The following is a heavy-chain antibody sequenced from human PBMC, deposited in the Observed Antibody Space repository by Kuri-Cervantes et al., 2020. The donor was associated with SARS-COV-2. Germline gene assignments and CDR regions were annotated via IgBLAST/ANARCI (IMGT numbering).Heavy chain of an antibody. V-gene: IGHV1-46*01. J-gene: IGHJ4*02. CDR3: ARWAITMVRGDIGPREYYFDY. D-gene: IGHD3-10*01. CDR1: GFTFTSSY. Sequence: ASVKDSCKASGFTFTSSYVHWVRQAPGLGLEWMGIIHPSGGSTSYAQKFQGRVTMTRDASTSTAYMELSSLRSEDTAVYYCARWAITMVRGDIGPREYYFDYWGQGTLVTVSS. CDR2: IHPSGGST.